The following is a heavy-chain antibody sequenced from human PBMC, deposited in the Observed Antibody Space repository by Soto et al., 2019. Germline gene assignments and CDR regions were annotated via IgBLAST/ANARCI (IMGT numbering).Heavy chain of an antibody. J-gene: IGHJ4*02. D-gene: IGHD3-9*01. V-gene: IGHV4-61*01. CDR3: ARAPLYYDILSGYLPPQYYFDY. CDR1: GGSVSRGSYY. CDR2: IYYSGST. Sequence: PSETLSLTCTVSGGSVSRGSYYWSWIRQPPGKGLEWIGYIYYSGSTNYNPSLKSRVTISVDTSKNQFSLKLSSVTAADTAVYYCARAPLYYDILSGYLPPQYYFDYWGQGTLVTVSS.